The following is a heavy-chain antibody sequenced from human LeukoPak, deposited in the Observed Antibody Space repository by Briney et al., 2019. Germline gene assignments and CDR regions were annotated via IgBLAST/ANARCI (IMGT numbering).Heavy chain of an antibody. Sequence: PGGSLRLSCAAPGFTFSKYWMLWVRQAPGKGLERVSRINTDGPVTTYADSVKGRFTVSRDNADNTMFLQMNSLRDEDPAVYYCATKQWLAPPPDSWGQGTPVTVSS. J-gene: IGHJ4*02. V-gene: IGHV3-74*01. D-gene: IGHD6-19*01. CDR2: INTDGPVT. CDR1: GFTFSKYW. CDR3: ATKQWLAPPPDS.